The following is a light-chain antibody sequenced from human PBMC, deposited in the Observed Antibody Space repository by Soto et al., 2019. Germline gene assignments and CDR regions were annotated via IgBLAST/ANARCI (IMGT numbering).Light chain of an antibody. CDR2: KAS. V-gene: IGKV1-5*03. J-gene: IGKJ1*01. CDR1: QSISSW. CDR3: QQYNTYWT. Sequence: DIQMTQSPSTLSASVGDRVTITCRASQSISSWLAWYQQKTGKAPKLLIYKASSLESGVPSRFSVSGSGTEFNLTISSLQPDDFATYYCQQYNTYWTFGQGTEVEIK.